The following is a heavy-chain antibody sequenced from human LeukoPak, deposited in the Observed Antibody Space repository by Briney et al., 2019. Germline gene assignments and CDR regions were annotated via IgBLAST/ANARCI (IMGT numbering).Heavy chain of an antibody. CDR3: ARQDYHGSGSLDY. J-gene: IGHJ4*02. D-gene: IGHD3-10*01. CDR2: IYNNGST. Sequence: SQTLSLTCTVSGGSISSGGYYWTWIRQHPGKGLEWIGNIYNNGSTYYNPSLKSRVTISVDTSKNQFSLKLSSVTAADTAVYYCARQDYHGSGSLDYWGQGTLVTVSS. V-gene: IGHV4-31*03. CDR1: GGSISSGGYY.